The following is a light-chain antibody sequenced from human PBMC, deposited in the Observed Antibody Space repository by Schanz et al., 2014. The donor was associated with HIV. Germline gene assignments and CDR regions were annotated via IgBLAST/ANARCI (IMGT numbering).Light chain of an antibody. J-gene: IGKJ1*01. V-gene: IGKV1-8*01. CDR2: ASS. CDR1: QDISSY. CDR3: QQYNSPIKST. Sequence: AIRMTQSPSSFSASTGDRVNITCRASQDISSYLAWYQQKPGKAPDLLIYASSTLHSGVPSRFSGGGSGTDFTFTISSLQPDDSATYYCQQYNSPIKSTFGQGTKVEIK.